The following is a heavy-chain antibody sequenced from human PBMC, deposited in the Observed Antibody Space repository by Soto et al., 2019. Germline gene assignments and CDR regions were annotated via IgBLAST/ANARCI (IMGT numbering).Heavy chain of an antibody. V-gene: IGHV3-23*01. CDR1: GFTFSSYA. D-gene: IGHD5-12*01. CDR3: AKCDSGYNHSGFDY. CDR2: ISGSGGST. Sequence: GSLRLYCAASGFTFSSYAMSWARQAPGKGQKWVSAISGSGGSTYYADSVKGRFTISIDNSKNTLYLQMNSLRAEDTAVYYCAKCDSGYNHSGFDYWGQGTLVTVSS. J-gene: IGHJ4*02.